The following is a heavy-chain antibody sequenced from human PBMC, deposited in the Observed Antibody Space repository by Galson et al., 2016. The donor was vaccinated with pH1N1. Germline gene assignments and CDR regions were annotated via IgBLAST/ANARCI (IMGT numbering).Heavy chain of an antibody. V-gene: IGHV3-23*01. CDR1: GFTFSSYA. CDR3: AKDLSSDYGDYGLDY. CDR2: ISGRGEST. D-gene: IGHD4-17*01. J-gene: IGHJ4*02. Sequence: SLRLSCAASGFTFSSYAMSWVRQAPGKGLEWVSAISGRGESTYYSDSVKGHLTISRDNSKNTLDLQMNSLRTEDTAVYYCAKDLSSDYGDYGLDYWGQGTLVTVSS.